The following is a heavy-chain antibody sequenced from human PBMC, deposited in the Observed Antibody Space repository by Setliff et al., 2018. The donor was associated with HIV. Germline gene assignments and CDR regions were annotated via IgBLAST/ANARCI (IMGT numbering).Heavy chain of an antibody. D-gene: IGHD1-26*01. Sequence: LRLSCAASGFSVDDYWMSWVRQAPGKGLQWVANIKQDGREKYYVDSVKGRCTISRDDTQNSLFLQMNSLRADDTAVYYCARNSDEDSVYRPFHMWGQGTMVTVSS. CDR3: ARNSDEDSVYRPFHM. V-gene: IGHV3-7*03. CDR2: IKQDGREK. J-gene: IGHJ3*02. CDR1: GFSVDDYW.